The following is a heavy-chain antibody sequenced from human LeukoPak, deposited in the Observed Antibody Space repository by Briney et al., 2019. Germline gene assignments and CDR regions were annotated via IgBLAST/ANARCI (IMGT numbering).Heavy chain of an antibody. CDR1: GFTLSSYG. J-gene: IGHJ6*03. CDR2: ISGSGGST. V-gene: IGHV3-23*01. Sequence: GGSLRLSCAASGFTLSSYGMSWVRQAPGKGLEWVSAISGSGGSTYYADSVKGRFTISRDNSKNTLYLQMNSLRAEDTAVYYCARTYCGGDCYSDFGYYYYYYMDVWGKGTTVTISS. D-gene: IGHD2-21*02. CDR3: ARTYCGGDCYSDFGYYYYYYMDV.